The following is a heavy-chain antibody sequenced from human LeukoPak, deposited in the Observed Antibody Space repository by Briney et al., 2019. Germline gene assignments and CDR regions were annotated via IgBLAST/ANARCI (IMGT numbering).Heavy chain of an antibody. CDR3: ATAPHQYYYDSSGSHFDY. D-gene: IGHD3-22*01. CDR1: GGSISSYY. Sequence: SETLSLTCTVSGGSISSYYWSWIRQPPGKGLEWIGYIYYSGSTNYNPSLKSRVTISVDTSKNQFSLKLSSVTAEDTAVYYCATAPHQYYYDSSGSHFDYWGQGTLVTVSS. V-gene: IGHV4-59*01. CDR2: IYYSGST. J-gene: IGHJ4*02.